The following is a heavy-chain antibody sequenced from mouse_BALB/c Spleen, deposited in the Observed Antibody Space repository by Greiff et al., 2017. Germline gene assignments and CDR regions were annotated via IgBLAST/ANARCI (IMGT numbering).Heavy chain of an antibody. D-gene: IGHD2-10*01. J-gene: IGHJ3*01. CDR2: INPGSGGT. V-gene: IGHV1-54*01. CDR3: AREAYYEAWVAY. Sequence: VQLQQSGAELVRPGTSVKVSCKASGYAFTNYLIEWVKQRPGQGLEWIGVINPGSGGTNYNEKFKGKATLTADKSSSTAYMQLSSLTSDDSAVYFCAREAYYEAWVAYWGQGTLVTVSA. CDR1: GYAFTNYL.